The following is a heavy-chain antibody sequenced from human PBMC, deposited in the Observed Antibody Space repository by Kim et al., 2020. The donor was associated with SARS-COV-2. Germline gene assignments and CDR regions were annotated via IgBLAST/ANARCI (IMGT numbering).Heavy chain of an antibody. Sequence: SETLSLTCTVSGGSMTSYYWSCIRQPPGKGLEWIGHVYSSGSTDYNPSLKSRLTISVDTSQNHFSLKLNSVTAADAAVYYCAREGPRYNWNGPLDYWGQGALVTVSS. CDR3: AREGPRYNWNGPLDY. CDR2: VYSSGST. CDR1: GGSMTSYY. V-gene: IGHV4-59*13. D-gene: IGHD1-20*01. J-gene: IGHJ4*02.